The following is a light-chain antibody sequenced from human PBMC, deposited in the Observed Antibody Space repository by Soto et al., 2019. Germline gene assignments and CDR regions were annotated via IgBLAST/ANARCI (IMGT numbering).Light chain of an antibody. CDR2: WAS. J-gene: IGKJ1*01. CDR3: QQYSSTPRT. CDR1: QSVLYSSNNKNY. V-gene: IGKV4-1*01. Sequence: DIVMTQSPDSLAVSLGERATINCKSSQSVLYSSNNKNYLAWYQQKPGQPPKLLIYWASTREFGVPDRFSGSGSVTDFTLTISSLQAEDVAVYYCQQYSSTPRTFGQGTKVEVK.